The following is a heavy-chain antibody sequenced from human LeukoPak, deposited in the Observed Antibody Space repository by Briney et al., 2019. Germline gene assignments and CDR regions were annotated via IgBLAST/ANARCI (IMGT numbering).Heavy chain of an antibody. CDR2: ISYDGSNK. CDR3: AQSQDWGYSSSWDLGFDY. CDR1: GFTFSSYG. V-gene: IGHV3-30*03. J-gene: IGHJ4*02. Sequence: PGGSLRLSCAASGFTFSSYGMHWVRQAPGKGLEWVAVISYDGSNKCYADSVKGRFTISRDNSKNTLYLQMNSLRAEDTAVYYCAQSQDWGYSSSWDLGFDYWGQGTLVTVSS. D-gene: IGHD6-13*01.